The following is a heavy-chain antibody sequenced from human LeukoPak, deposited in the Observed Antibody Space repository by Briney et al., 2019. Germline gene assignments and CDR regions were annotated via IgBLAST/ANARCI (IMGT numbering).Heavy chain of an antibody. J-gene: IGHJ2*01. D-gene: IGHD3-10*01. V-gene: IGHV1-69*13. Sequence: SVKVSCKASGYTFTSYGISWVRQAPGQGLEWMGWIIPIFGPANYAQKFQGRVTITADESTSTAYMELSSLRSEDTALYYCAKSTYYYGSGEGSNYWYFDLWGRGTLVTVSS. CDR2: IIPIFGPA. CDR1: GYTFTSYG. CDR3: AKSTYYYGSGEGSNYWYFDL.